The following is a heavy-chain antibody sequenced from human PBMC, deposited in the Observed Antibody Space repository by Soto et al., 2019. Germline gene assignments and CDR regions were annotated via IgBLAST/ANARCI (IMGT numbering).Heavy chain of an antibody. V-gene: IGHV4-61*01. D-gene: IGHD3-22*01. CDR3: ATEAKYYYDSSGSIDY. CDR2: IYYSGST. Sequence: PSETLSLTCTVSGGSVSSGSYYWSWIRQPPGKGLEWIGYIYYSGSTNYNPSLKSRVTISVDTSKNQFSLKLSSVTAADTAVYYCATEAKYYYDSSGSIDYWGQGTLVTVSS. J-gene: IGHJ4*02. CDR1: GGSVSSGSYY.